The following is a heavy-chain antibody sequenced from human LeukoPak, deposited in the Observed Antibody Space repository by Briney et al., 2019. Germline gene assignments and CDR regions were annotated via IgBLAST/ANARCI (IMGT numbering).Heavy chain of an antibody. CDR3: ARESAGGKVDY. Sequence: GGSLRLSCAASGFTLSSYWMNWVRQAPGKGLVWVSRIDGDGSNTKYAESVKDRFTISRDNAENTLHLQMNSLRAGDTAVYYCARESAGGKVDYWGQGTLVTVSS. CDR2: IDGDGSNT. J-gene: IGHJ4*02. CDR1: GFTLSSYW. D-gene: IGHD4-23*01. V-gene: IGHV3-74*03.